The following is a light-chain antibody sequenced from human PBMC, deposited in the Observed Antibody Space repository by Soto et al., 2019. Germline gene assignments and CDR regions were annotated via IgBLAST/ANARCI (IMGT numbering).Light chain of an antibody. CDR1: SSNLGNNY. CDR3: GTWDTSLSAVV. V-gene: IGLV1-51*01. Sequence: QSVLTQPPSVSAAPGQRVTISCSGSSSNLGNNYVSWYQQLPGTAPQLLIYDNNKRPSGIPDRFSGSKSGTSATLGITGLQTGDEADYYCGTWDTSLSAVVFGGGTQLTVL. CDR2: DNN. J-gene: IGLJ2*01.